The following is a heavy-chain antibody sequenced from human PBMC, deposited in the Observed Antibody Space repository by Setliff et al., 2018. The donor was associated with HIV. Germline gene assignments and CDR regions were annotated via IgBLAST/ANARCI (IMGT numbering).Heavy chain of an antibody. CDR1: GHTFTNYA. V-gene: IGHV1-3*01. CDR3: AREGQWLA. D-gene: IGHD6-19*01. J-gene: IGHJ5*02. Sequence: ASVKVSCKASGHTFTNYAMHWVRQAPGQRLEWMGWINAGNDNTKYSHKFQGRVTITRDTSASTAYMELSSLRSEDTAVYYCAREGQWLAWGQGTPVTVSS. CDR2: INAGNDNT.